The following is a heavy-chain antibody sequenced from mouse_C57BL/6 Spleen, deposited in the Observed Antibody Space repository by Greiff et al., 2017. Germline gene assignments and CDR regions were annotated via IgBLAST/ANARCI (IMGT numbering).Heavy chain of an antibody. CDR3: ARSNWEAWFAY. CDR1: GFTFSDYG. Sequence: DVKLVESGGGLVKPGGSLKLSCAASGFTFSDYGMHWVRQAPEKGLEWVAYISSGSSTIYYADTVKGRFTISRDNAKNTLFLQMTSLRSEDTAMYYCARSNWEAWFAYWGQGTLVTVSA. V-gene: IGHV5-17*01. CDR2: ISSGSSTI. J-gene: IGHJ3*01. D-gene: IGHD4-1*02.